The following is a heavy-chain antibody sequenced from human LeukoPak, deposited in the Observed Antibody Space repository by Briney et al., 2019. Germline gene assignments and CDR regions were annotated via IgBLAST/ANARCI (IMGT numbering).Heavy chain of an antibody. CDR3: ARGSGSYYSVYYYYYMDV. V-gene: IGHV4-39*07. CDR2: IYYSGST. D-gene: IGHD3-10*01. CDR1: GGSISSSSYY. Sequence: SETLSLTCTVSGGSISSSSYYWGWIRQPPGKGLEWIGSIYYSGSTYYNPSLKSRVTISVDTSKNQFSLKLSSVTAADTAVYYCARGSGSYYSVYYYYYMDVWGKGTTVTVSS. J-gene: IGHJ6*03.